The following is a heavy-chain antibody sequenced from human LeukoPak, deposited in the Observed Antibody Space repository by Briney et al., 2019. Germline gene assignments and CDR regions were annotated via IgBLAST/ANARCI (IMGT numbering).Heavy chain of an antibody. V-gene: IGHV6-1*01. D-gene: IGHD1-26*01. Sequence: SQTLSLTSALSGDTVSSTIAAYNWLRLPPSRGLEWLGRTYYRSTWLNDYAPSVRGRITVSPDTSKNQFSLQLNSVTPEDTAVYYCARDRVGMGYWGQGTPVTVSS. CDR3: ARDRVGMGY. CDR1: GDTVSSTIAA. CDR2: TYYRSTWLN. J-gene: IGHJ4*02.